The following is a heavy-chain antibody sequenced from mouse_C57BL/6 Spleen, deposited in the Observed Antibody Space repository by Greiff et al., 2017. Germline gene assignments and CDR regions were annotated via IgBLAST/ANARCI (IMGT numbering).Heavy chain of an antibody. V-gene: IGHV1-26*01. CDR3: ARSWERGGY. CDR2: INPNNGGT. CDR1: GYTFTDYY. Sequence: EVQLQQSGPELVKPGASVKISCKASGYTFTDYYMNWVKQSHGKSLEWIGDINPNNGGTSYNQKFKGKATLTVDKSSSTAYMELRSLTSEDSAVYYCARSWERGGYWGQGTTLTVSS. J-gene: IGHJ2*01. D-gene: IGHD4-1*01.